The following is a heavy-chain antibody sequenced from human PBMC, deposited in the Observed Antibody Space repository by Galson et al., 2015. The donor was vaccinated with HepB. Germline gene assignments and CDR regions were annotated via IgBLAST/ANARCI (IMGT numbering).Heavy chain of an antibody. CDR3: AKDAGAGTPDY. V-gene: IGHV3-30*18. Sequence: SLRLSCAASGFTFSSYGMHWVRQAPGKGLEWVAVISYDGSNKYYADSVKGRFTISRDNSKNTLYLQMNSLRAEDTAVYYCAKDAGAGTPDYWGQGTLVTVSS. J-gene: IGHJ4*02. CDR2: ISYDGSNK. D-gene: IGHD6-19*01. CDR1: GFTFSSYG.